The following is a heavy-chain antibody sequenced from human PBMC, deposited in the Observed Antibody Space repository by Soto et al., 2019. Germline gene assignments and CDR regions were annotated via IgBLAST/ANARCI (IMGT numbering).Heavy chain of an antibody. CDR2: IWYDGSNK. CDR1: GFTVSNYG. CDR3: ARRCGGDCYIYGMDV. V-gene: IGHV3-33*01. J-gene: IGHJ6*02. D-gene: IGHD2-21*02. Sequence: GGSLRLSCAASGFTVSNYGMHWVRQAPGKGLEWVAVIWYDGSNKYYADSVKGRFTISRDNSKNTLYLQMNSLRAEDTAVYYCARRCGGDCYIYGMDVWGQGTTVTVSS.